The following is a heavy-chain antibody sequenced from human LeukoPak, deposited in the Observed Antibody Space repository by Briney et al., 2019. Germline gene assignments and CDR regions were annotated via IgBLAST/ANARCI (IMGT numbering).Heavy chain of an antibody. CDR3: AKDRYYDSSGYYYFDY. V-gene: IGHV3-9*01. CDR1: GGSISSHY. J-gene: IGHJ4*02. D-gene: IGHD3-22*01. Sequence: LSLTCTVSGGSISSHYWSWIRQAPGKGLEWVSGISWNSGSIGYADSVKGRFTISRDNAKNSLYLQMNSLRAEDTALYYCAKDRYYDSSGYYYFDYWGQGTLVTVSS. CDR2: ISWNSGSI.